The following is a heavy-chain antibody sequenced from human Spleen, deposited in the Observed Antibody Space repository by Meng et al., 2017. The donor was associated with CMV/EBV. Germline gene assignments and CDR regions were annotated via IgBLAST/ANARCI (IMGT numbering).Heavy chain of an antibody. CDR2: MNPKSGST. J-gene: IGHJ5*02. D-gene: IGHD2-8*01. CDR3: ARGPYCNNGVCYSSWFDP. CDR1: GYTFSSYD. Sequence: ASVKVSCKASGYTFSSYDINWVRQATGQGLEWMGWMNPKSGSTLHSQKFQGRVTMTRNTSISTAYMELSSLRPEDTAVYYCARGPYCNNGVCYSSWFDPWGQGTLVTVSS. V-gene: IGHV1-8*01.